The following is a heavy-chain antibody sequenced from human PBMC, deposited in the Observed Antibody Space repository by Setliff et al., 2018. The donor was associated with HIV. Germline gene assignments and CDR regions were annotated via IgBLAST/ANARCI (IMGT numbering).Heavy chain of an antibody. J-gene: IGHJ4*02. CDR3: ARGGFKWSGSYADY. Sequence: SSETLSLTCAVHGGSFSDYYWTWIRQPPGKGLEWIGEIKHSGSTNYNPSLKSRVTISVDTAKNQFSLNLTSVTAADTAVYYCARGGFKWSGSYADYWGRGTLVTVSS. CDR2: IKHSGST. V-gene: IGHV4-34*01. CDR1: GGSFSDYY. D-gene: IGHD1-26*01.